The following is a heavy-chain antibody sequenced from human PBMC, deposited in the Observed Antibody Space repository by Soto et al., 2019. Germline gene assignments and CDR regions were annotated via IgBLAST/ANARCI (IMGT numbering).Heavy chain of an antibody. CDR2: LYDSGSI. CDR3: ARGLGGVQH. J-gene: IGHJ1*01. V-gene: IGHV4-34*01. Sequence: CETMSITCAVYGGCVSGYYCSWIRQPPGKGLEWIGELYDSGSINYNASLKSRVGISVDTSKNQFSLKLSSVTAADTAVYYCARGLGGVQHWGQGTLVTVSS. CDR1: GGCVSGYY.